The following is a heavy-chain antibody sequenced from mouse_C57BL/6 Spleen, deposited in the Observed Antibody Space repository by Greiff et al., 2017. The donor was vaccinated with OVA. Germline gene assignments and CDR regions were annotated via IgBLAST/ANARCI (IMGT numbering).Heavy chain of an antibody. CDR3: ARESFFPFAY. CDR1: GFTFSSYA. V-gene: IGHV5-4*01. Sequence: DVKLVESGGGLVKPGGSLKLSCAASGFTFSSYAMSWVRQTPEKRLEWVATISDGGSYTYYPDNVKGRFTLSRDNAKNNLYLQMSHLKSEDTAMYYGARESFFPFAYWGQGTLVTVSA. CDR2: ISDGGSYT. D-gene: IGHD1-2*01. J-gene: IGHJ3*01.